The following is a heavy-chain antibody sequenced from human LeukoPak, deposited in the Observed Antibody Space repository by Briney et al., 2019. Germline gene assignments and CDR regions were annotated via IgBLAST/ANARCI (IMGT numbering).Heavy chain of an antibody. D-gene: IGHD6-6*01. CDR1: GYTFTGYY. Sequence: ASVKVSCKASGYTFTGYYMHWVRQAPGQGLEWMGWINPNSGGTNYAQKFQGRVTMTRDTSISTAYVELSRLRSDDTAVYYCARVVRYSSSQDAFDIWGQGTMVTVSS. V-gene: IGHV1-2*02. CDR3: ARVVRYSSSQDAFDI. CDR2: INPNSGGT. J-gene: IGHJ3*02.